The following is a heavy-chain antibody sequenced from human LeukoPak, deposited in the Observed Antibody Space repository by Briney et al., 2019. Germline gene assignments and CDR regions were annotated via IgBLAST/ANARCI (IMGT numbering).Heavy chain of an antibody. V-gene: IGHV3-20*04. CDR2: INWNGGST. Sequence: GGSLRLSCAASGFTFDDYAMHWVRQAPGKGLEWVSGINWNGGSTGYADSVKGRFTISRDNAKNSLYLQMNSLRAEDTALYYCARRGGHYFHFDYWGQGTLVTVSS. CDR3: ARRGGHYFHFDY. CDR1: GFTFDDYA. D-gene: IGHD3-16*01. J-gene: IGHJ4*02.